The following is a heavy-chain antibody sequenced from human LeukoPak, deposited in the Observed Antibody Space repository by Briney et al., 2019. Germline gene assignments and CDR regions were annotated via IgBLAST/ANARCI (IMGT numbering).Heavy chain of an antibody. J-gene: IGHJ4*02. V-gene: IGHV3-74*01. CDR3: ATNYYGSGPDH. D-gene: IGHD3-10*01. CDR2: IKSDGSST. Sequence: PGGSLRLSCAASAFTFSSYWMHWVRQAPGKGLVWVSRIKSDGSSTTYADSVKGRFTISRDNAKNTLYLQMNSLRAEDTAVYYCATNYYGSGPDHWGQGTLVTVSS. CDR1: AFTFSSYW.